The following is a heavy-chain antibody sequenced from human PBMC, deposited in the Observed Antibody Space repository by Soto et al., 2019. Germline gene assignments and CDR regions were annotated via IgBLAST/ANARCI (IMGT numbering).Heavy chain of an antibody. Sequence: XXSLKIYCKGSGYSFTSYWIIWVRQMPGKGLEWMGRIDPSDSYTNYSPSCQGHVTISADKSISTAYLQWSSLKASDTAMYYCARHIPYCGGDCYHRWGQGTLVTVSS. J-gene: IGHJ5*02. CDR3: ARHIPYCGGDCYHR. V-gene: IGHV5-10-1*01. D-gene: IGHD2-21*02. CDR2: IDPSDSYT. CDR1: GYSFTSYW.